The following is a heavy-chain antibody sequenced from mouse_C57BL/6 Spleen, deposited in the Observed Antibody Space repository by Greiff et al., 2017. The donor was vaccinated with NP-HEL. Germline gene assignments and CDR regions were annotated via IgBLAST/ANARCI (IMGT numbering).Heavy chain of an antibody. Sequence: LQQSGASVKLSCKATGYTFTGYWIEWVKQRPGHGLEWIGEILPGSGSTNYNEKFKGKATFTADTSSNTAYMQLSSLTTEDSAIYYCARGPYYYGSSYEGSYAMDYWGQGTSVTVSS. CDR3: ARGPYYYGSSYEGSYAMDY. J-gene: IGHJ4*01. V-gene: IGHV1-9*01. CDR1: GYTFTGYW. CDR2: ILPGSGST. D-gene: IGHD1-1*01.